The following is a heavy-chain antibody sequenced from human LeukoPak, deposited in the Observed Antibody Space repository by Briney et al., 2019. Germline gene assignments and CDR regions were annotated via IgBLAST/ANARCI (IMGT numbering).Heavy chain of an antibody. J-gene: IGHJ5*02. V-gene: IGHV1-69*01. Sequence: SVKVSCKASGGTFSSYAISWVRQAPGQGLEWMGGIIPIFGIANYAQKFQGRVTITADESTSTAYMELSSLRSEDTAVYYCARSPLSTVAGDINNWFDPWGQGTLVTVSS. CDR1: GGTFSSYA. CDR3: ARSPLSTVAGDINNWFDP. CDR2: IIPIFGIA. D-gene: IGHD6-19*01.